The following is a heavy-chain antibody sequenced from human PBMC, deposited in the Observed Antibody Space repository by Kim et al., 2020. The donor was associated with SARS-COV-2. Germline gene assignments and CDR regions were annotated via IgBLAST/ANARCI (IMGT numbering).Heavy chain of an antibody. CDR1: GFTFSNYW. CDR2: IKQDGSLK. CDR3: VSKSTG. J-gene: IGHJ4*02. Sequence: GGSLRLSCAASGFTFSNYWMTRVRQAPGKGLEWVANIKQDGSLKYYVNSVRGRFTVSRDNAKNSLYLQMNSLRVEDTGIYYCVSKSTGWGQGTLVTVSS. V-gene: IGHV3-7*01.